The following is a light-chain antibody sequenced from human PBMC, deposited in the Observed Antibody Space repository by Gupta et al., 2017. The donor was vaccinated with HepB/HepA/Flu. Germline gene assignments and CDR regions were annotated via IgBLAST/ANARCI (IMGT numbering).Light chain of an antibody. CDR3: QQYNNWPRT. J-gene: IGKJ1*01. CDR1: QSVSSN. Sequence: EIVLTQSPATLSVSPGERATLSCRASQSVSSNLAWYQQKPGQDPTLLIYGASTRATGIPARFSGSGCGTEFTLTISSLQSEDFAVYYCQQYNNWPRTFGQGTKVEIK. V-gene: IGKV3-15*01. CDR2: GAS.